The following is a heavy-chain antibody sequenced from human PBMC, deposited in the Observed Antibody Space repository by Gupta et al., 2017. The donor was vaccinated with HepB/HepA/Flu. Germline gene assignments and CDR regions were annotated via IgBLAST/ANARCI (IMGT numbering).Heavy chain of an antibody. CDR2: IYSVGNK. V-gene: IGHV3-53*01. D-gene: IGHD3-3*01. J-gene: IGHJ6*03. CDR1: GFSVSGSH. Sequence: EVQLVESGGGLIQPGGSLRLSCAASGFSVSGSHMSWVRQAPEKGLEWVSVIYSVGNKHDAAPGEGRFSISRDNSRNNVDLQMNSRRAEDTATYYCVREGDDFWGPLYSHVRAVWGKGTTVSGSS. CDR3: VREGDDFWGPLYSHVRAV.